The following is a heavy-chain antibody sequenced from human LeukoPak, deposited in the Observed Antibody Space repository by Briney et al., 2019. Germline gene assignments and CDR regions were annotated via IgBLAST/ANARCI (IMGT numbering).Heavy chain of an antibody. CDR2: ITGSAGGA. CDR3: AKSWRYYDSSGYYGFDI. V-gene: IGHV3-23*01. CDR1: GFSFSSYA. D-gene: IGHD3-22*01. Sequence: GGSLRLSCAASGFSFSSYAMTWVRQAPGKGLEWVSSITGSAGGAHHADSVQGRFTISRDNSKNTLYLQMNSLRAEDTAVYYCAKSWRYYDSSGYYGFDIWGQGTMVTVSS. J-gene: IGHJ3*02.